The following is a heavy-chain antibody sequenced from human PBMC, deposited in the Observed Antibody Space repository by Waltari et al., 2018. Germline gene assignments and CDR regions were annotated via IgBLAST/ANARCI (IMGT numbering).Heavy chain of an antibody. CDR3: ARVGSSSWDFDY. CDR1: GYTVTSYD. Sequence: QVQLVQSGAEVKKPGASVKVSCKASGYTVTSYDINWVRQANRQGLEWMGWMNPNSGNTGYAQKFKGRVTITRNTSISTAYMELSSLRSEDAAVYYCARVGSSSWDFDYWGQGTLVTVSS. J-gene: IGHJ4*02. D-gene: IGHD6-13*01. CDR2: MNPNSGNT. V-gene: IGHV1-8*03.